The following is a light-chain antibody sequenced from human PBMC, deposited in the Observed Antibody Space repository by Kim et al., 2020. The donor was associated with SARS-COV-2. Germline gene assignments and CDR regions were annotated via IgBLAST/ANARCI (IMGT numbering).Light chain of an antibody. CDR1: QSVSSSY. CDR2: GAS. Sequence: LFPGERATLSCRASQSVSSSYLAWYQQKPGQAPRLLIYGASSRATGIPDRFSGSGSGTDFTLTISRLEPEDFAVYYCQQYGSSSYTFGQGTKLEI. CDR3: QQYGSSSYT. V-gene: IGKV3-20*01. J-gene: IGKJ2*01.